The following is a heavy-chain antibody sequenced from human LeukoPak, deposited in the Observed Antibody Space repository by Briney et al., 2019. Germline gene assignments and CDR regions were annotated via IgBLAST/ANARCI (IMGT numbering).Heavy chain of an antibody. Sequence: GGSLRLSCEASGFTLSNHWMTWVRQVPGRGPEWVANVNRDGSETYYLDSVKGRFTISKDNAKNSLYLQMNSLRAEDTAVYYCAKANGWYGRGYFDLWGRGTLVSVSS. D-gene: IGHD6-19*01. J-gene: IGHJ2*01. CDR3: AKANGWYGRGYFDL. V-gene: IGHV3-7*03. CDR1: GFTLSNHW. CDR2: VNRDGSET.